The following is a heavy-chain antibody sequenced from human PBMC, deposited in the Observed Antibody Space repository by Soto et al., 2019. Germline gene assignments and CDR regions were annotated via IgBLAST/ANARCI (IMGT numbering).Heavy chain of an antibody. D-gene: IGHD1-26*01. V-gene: IGHV4-30-2*01. CDR1: GASITFGGYS. CDR2: INHLETT. CDR3: ARGGGSDSFDY. Sequence: PSETLSLTCTVSGASITFGGYSWSWIRQTPGKGLEWIGYINHLETTFYNPSFESRLTLSIDSAKNQFSLKLHSMSAADRAVYFCARGGGSDSFDYWGQGMLVTVSS. J-gene: IGHJ4*02.